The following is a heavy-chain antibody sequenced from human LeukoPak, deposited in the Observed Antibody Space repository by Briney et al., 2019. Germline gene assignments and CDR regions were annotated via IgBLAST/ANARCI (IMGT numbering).Heavy chain of an antibody. J-gene: IGHJ4*02. Sequence: GGSLRLSCAASGFTFSSYGMNWVRQAPGKGLEWVSSISQGSSFIYYADSVKGRFTISRDNSKNTLYLQMNSLRAEDTAVYYCAKDRPPGLIDYWGQGTLVTVSS. CDR3: AKDRPPGLIDY. CDR1: GFTFSSYG. V-gene: IGHV3-21*04. D-gene: IGHD6-6*01. CDR2: ISQGSSFI.